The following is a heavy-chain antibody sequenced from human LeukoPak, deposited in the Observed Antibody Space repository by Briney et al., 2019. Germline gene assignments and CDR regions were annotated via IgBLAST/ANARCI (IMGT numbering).Heavy chain of an antibody. V-gene: IGHV3-23*01. CDR1: GFTFSSYA. CDR3: AKRDRTVTHAFDI. CDR2: ISGSGGTT. D-gene: IGHD4-17*01. J-gene: IGHJ4*02. Sequence: GGSLRLSCAASGFTFSSYAMSWVRQAPGKGLEWVSAISGSGGTTYYADSVKGRFTISRDNSENTLYLQMNSLRAEDTAVYYCAKRDRTVTHAFDIWGQGTLVTVSS.